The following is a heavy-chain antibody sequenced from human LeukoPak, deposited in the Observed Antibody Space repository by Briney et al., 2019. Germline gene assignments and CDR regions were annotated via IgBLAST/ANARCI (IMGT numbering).Heavy chain of an antibody. J-gene: IGHJ6*03. CDR1: GDSISRSPYY. V-gene: IGHV4-39*01. CDR3: ARHGRGSPRDYYYYFMGV. Sequence: SETLSLTCTVSGDSISRSPYYWGWIRQPPGKGLEWIATIFYSGSTYYNPSLNSRVTISVDTSKNQFSLKLSSVTAADTAVYYCARHGRGSPRDYYYYFMGVWGKGTTVTVSS. CDR2: IFYSGST.